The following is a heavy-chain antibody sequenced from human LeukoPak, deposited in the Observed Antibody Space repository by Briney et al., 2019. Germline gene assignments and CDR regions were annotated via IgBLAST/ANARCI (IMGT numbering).Heavy chain of an antibody. Sequence: SETLSLTYTVSGGSISSGGYYWSWIRQPPGKGLEWIGYIYHSGSTYYNPSLKSRVTISVDRSKNQFSLKLSSVTAADTAVYYCARGLIPSTSSAFDIWGQGTMVTVSS. CDR3: ARGLIPSTSSAFDI. CDR2: IYHSGST. CDR1: GGSISSGGYY. D-gene: IGHD3-16*01. V-gene: IGHV4-30-2*01. J-gene: IGHJ3*02.